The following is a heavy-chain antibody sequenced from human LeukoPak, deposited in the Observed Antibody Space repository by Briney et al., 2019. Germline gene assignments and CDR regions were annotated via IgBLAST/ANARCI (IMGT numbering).Heavy chain of an antibody. CDR3: ARVGGSGWYVWYFDL. V-gene: IGHV4-4*07. J-gene: IGHJ2*01. Sequence: SETLSLTCTVSGGSISSYYWSWIRQPAGTGLEWIGRIYTSGSTNYNPSLKSRVTMSVDTSKNQFSLKLSSVTAADTAVYYCARVGGSGWYVWYFDLWGRGTLVTVSS. CDR1: GGSISSYY. D-gene: IGHD6-19*01. CDR2: IYTSGST.